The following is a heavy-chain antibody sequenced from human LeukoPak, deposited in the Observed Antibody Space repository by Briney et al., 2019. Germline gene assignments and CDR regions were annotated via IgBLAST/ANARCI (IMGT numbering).Heavy chain of an antibody. Sequence: GGSLRLSCVASGFTFSSYWMTWVRQAPGKGLEWVANIKPDGTQNYYVDSVKGRFTISRDNAKNSLYLQMNSLRADETAVYYCARLRPYSSGWYAYYGMDVWGQGTTVTVSS. J-gene: IGHJ6*02. V-gene: IGHV3-7*04. CDR1: GFTFSSYW. CDR3: ARLRPYSSGWYAYYGMDV. D-gene: IGHD6-19*01. CDR2: IKPDGTQN.